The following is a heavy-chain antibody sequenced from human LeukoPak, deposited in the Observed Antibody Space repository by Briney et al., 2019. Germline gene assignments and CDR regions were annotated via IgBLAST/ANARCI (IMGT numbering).Heavy chain of an antibody. Sequence: GGSLRLSCVSSGFTFSNYGMHWVRQAPGKGLEWVALIWHDGSNKYYADSVKGRFTISRDNSKNTLYLQLSSLRADDTAVYYCATYVRGDFDYWGQGTLVTVSS. CDR1: GFTFSNYG. V-gene: IGHV3-33*03. J-gene: IGHJ4*02. D-gene: IGHD3-10*02. CDR2: IWHDGSNK. CDR3: ATYVRGDFDY.